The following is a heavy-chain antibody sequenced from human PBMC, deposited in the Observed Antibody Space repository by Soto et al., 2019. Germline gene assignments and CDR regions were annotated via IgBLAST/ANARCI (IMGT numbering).Heavy chain of an antibody. V-gene: IGHV1-3*05. CDR2: INAGNGNT. D-gene: IGHD4-4*01. CDR1: GYTFTSYA. J-gene: IGHJ6*02. Sequence: QVQLVQSGAEEKKPGASVKVSCKASGYTFTSYAVHWVRQAPGQRLEWMGWINAGNGNTKYSQKFQGRVTITRDTSASTAYMELSSLRSEDTAVYYCARDHNYALLGYYGMDVWGQGTTVTVSS. CDR3: ARDHNYALLGYYGMDV.